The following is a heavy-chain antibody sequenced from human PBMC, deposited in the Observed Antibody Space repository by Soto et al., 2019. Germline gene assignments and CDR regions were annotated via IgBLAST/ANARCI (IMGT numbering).Heavy chain of an antibody. J-gene: IGHJ5*02. CDR1: GDSVSSNSAA. Sequence: SQTLSLTCAISGDSVSSNSAAWNWIRQSPSRGLEWLGRTYYRLEWYNEYAVSVKSRITVNPDTSKNQFSLQVNSVTPDDTAVYYCARDRGYYSPFDPWGQGTLVTVSS. V-gene: IGHV6-1*01. D-gene: IGHD3-22*01. CDR3: ARDRGYYSPFDP. CDR2: TYYRLEWYN.